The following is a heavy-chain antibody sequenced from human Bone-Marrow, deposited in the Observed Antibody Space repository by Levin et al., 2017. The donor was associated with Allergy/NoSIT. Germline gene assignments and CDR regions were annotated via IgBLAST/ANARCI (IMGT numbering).Heavy chain of an antibody. CDR2: ISSDGSNK. V-gene: IGHV3-30*04. D-gene: IGHD1-26*01. J-gene: IGHJ4*02. CDR3: ATAGESGSYFDY. Sequence: GESLKISCAVSGFTFSNYIMHWVRQAPGKGLEWVTVISSDGSNKHYADSVKGRFTISRDNSKNTLYLQMNSLRAEDTAVYYCATAGESGSYFDYWGQGTLVTVSS. CDR1: GFTFSNYI.